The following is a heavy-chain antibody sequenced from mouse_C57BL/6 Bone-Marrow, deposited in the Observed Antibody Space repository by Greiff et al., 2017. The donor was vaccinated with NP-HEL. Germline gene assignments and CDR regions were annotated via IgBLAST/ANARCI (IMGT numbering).Heavy chain of an antibody. J-gene: IGHJ2*01. V-gene: IGHV1-72*01. CDR2: IAPNSGGT. CDR1: GYTFTSYW. Sequence: QVQLQQPGAELVKPGASVKLSCKASGYTFTSYWMHWVKQRPGRGLEWIGRIAPNSGGTKYNEKFKSKATLTVDKPSSTAYMQLSSLTSEDSAVYYCARGAYYYGSSPYYFDYWGQGTTLTVSS. CDR3: ARGAYYYGSSPYYFDY. D-gene: IGHD1-1*01.